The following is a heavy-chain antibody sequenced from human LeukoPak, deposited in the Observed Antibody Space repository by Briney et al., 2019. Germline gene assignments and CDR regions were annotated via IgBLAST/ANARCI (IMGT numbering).Heavy chain of an antibody. Sequence: SETLSLTCAVYGGSFSGYYWSWIRQLPGKGLEWIGEINHSGSTNYNPSLKSRVTISVDTSKNQFSLKLSSVTAADTAVYYCAGVTVATGGYWGQGTLVTVSS. CDR1: GGSFSGYY. J-gene: IGHJ4*02. CDR3: AGVTVATGGY. CDR2: INHSGST. D-gene: IGHD5-12*01. V-gene: IGHV4-34*01.